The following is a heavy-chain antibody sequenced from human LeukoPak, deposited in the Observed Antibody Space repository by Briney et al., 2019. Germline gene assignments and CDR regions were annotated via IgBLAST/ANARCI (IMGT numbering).Heavy chain of an antibody. V-gene: IGHV4-39*07. D-gene: IGHD4-11*01. CDR1: GGSISSSSYY. CDR3: ARDHTETSSLNFRNYYYYGMDI. Sequence: PSETLSLTCTVSGGSISSSSYYWGWLRQPPGKGLEWIGSIYYSGSTYYNPSLTSRVTMSVDTSKNQFSLKLSSVTAADTAIYYCARDHTETSSLNFRNYYYYGMDIWGQGTTVIVSS. CDR2: IYYSGST. J-gene: IGHJ6*02.